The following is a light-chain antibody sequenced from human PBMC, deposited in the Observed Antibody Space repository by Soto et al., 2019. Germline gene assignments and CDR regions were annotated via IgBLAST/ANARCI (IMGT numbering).Light chain of an antibody. CDR3: QQRSNLWT. CDR1: QSVSSY. CDR2: DTS. Sequence: EIVLAQSPATLALVPCRTRTRVCSASQSVSSYLAWYQQKPGQSPSLLIYDTSNRATGTQARFSGSVSGTDFTLTISRLEPEDFAVYYCQQRSNLWTFGQGTKLDIK. V-gene: IGKV3-11*01. J-gene: IGKJ1*01.